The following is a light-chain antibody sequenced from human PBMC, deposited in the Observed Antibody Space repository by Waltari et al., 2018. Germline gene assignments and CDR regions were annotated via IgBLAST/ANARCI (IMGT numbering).Light chain of an antibody. V-gene: IGKV2-28*01. J-gene: IGKJ1*01. CDR1: QSLLHSNGYNY. CDR3: QQYGSSPRT. CDR2: LGS. Sequence: DIVMTQSPLSLSVTPGEPASISCRSSQSLLHSNGYNYLDWYRQKPGQSPQLLIYLGSNRASGVPDRFSGSGSGTDFTLEISRVEAEDFAVYYCQQYGSSPRTFGQGTRVEIK.